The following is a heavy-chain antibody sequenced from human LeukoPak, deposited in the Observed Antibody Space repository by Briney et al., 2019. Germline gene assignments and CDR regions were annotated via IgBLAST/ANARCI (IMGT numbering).Heavy chain of an antibody. V-gene: IGHV3-11*01. CDR2: ISNSGSTI. J-gene: IGHJ4*02. D-gene: IGHD4-17*01. Sequence: GGSLRLSCAASGFTFSDYYMSWIRQAPGKGLEWVSYISNSGSTIYYADSVKGRFTISRDNAKNSLYLQMNSLRAEDTAVYYCAMTTVTTSFDYWGQGTLVTVSS. CDR3: AMTTVTTSFDY. CDR1: GFTFSDYY.